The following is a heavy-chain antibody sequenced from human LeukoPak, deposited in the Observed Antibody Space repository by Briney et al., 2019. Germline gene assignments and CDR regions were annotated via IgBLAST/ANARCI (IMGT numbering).Heavy chain of an antibody. J-gene: IGHJ4*02. CDR1: DGSISRSTYY. CDR3: ASHSSGYYYAPDY. Sequence: SETLSLTCTVSDGSISRSTYYWGWLRQPPGKGLEWIGSIYYSGSTYYNPSLKSRVTMSVDTSKNQSSLKLSSVTAADTAVYYCASHSSGYYYAPDYWGQGTLVTVSS. D-gene: IGHD3-22*01. V-gene: IGHV4-39*01. CDR2: IYYSGST.